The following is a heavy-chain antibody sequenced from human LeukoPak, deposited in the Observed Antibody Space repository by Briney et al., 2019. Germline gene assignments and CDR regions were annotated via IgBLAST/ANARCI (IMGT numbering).Heavy chain of an antibody. D-gene: IGHD6-19*01. J-gene: IGHJ4*02. V-gene: IGHV3-23*01. CDR2: ISGSGGST. CDR3: AKTTEPWLVPYYFDY. Sequence: GGSLRLSCAASGFTFSSYAMSWVRQAPGKGLEWVSAISGSGGSTYYADSVKGRFTISRDNSKNTLYLQMNSLRAEDTTVYYCAKTTEPWLVPYYFDYWGQGTLVTVSS. CDR1: GFTFSSYA.